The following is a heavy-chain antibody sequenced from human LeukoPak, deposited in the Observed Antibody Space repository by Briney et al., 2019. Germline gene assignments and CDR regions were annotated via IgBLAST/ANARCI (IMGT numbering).Heavy chain of an antibody. J-gene: IGHJ4*02. CDR3: ARVGRDGYVFRY. CDR1: GGSISSYY. CDR2: IYYNGST. V-gene: IGHV4-59*01. Sequence: PSETLSLTCTVSGGSISSYYWSWIRQPPGKGLEWIGYIYYNGSTNYNPSLKSRVTISVDTSKNQFSLKLSSVTAADTAVYYCARVGRDGYVFRYWGQGTLVTVSS. D-gene: IGHD5-24*01.